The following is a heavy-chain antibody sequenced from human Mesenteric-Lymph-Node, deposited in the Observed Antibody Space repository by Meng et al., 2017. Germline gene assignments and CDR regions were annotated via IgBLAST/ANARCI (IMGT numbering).Heavy chain of an antibody. D-gene: IGHD3-22*01. V-gene: IGHV1-8*01. CDR2: MNPNSGNT. CDR3: ARDWTYYYDSSGYYYPEDTHAFDI. CDR1: GYTFTSYD. J-gene: IGHJ3*02. Sequence: ASVKVSCKASGYTFTSYDINWVRQATGQGLEWMGWMNPNSGNTGYAQKFQGRVTMTRNTSISTAYMELSSLRSEDTAVYYCARDWTYYYDSSGYYYPEDTHAFDIWGQGTMVTVSS.